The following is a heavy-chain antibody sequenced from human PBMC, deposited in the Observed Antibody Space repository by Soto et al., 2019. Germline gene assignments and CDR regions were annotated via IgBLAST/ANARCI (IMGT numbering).Heavy chain of an antibody. V-gene: IGHV3-7*03. J-gene: IGHJ3*02. D-gene: IGHD3-3*01. CDR1: GFTFSSYW. CDR3: VRDGITIFGAPSGAFDI. CDR2: IKQDGSEK. Sequence: EVQLVESGGGLVQPGGSLRLSCAASGFTFSSYWMSWVRQAPGKGLEWVANIKQDGSEKYYVDSVKGRFTISRDNAKNSLYLQMNSLRAEDTAVYYCVRDGITIFGAPSGAFDIWGQGTMVTVSS.